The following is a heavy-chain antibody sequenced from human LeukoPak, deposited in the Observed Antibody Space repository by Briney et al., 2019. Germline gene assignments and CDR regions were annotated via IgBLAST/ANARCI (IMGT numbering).Heavy chain of an antibody. D-gene: IGHD3-22*01. V-gene: IGHV4-30-2*01. CDR1: GGSISSGGYS. Sequence: PSQALSLTCAVSGGSISSGGYSWSWIRQPPGKGLEWIGYIYHSGSTYYNPSLKSRVTISVDKSKNQFSLKLSSVTAADTAVYYCARLGDLYYYDSSGYYYDGYFDYWGQGTLVTVSS. CDR2: IYHSGST. CDR3: ARLGDLYYYDSSGYYYDGYFDY. J-gene: IGHJ4*02.